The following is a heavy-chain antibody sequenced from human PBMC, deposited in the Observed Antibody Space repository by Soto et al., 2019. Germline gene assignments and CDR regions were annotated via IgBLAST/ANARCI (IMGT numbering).Heavy chain of an antibody. J-gene: IGHJ4*02. CDR2: INAGNGNT. CDR1: GYTFTSYV. D-gene: IGHD2-15*01. CDR3: ARILGYCSGGSCDC. V-gene: IGHV1-3*01. Sequence: ASVKVSCKASGYTFTSYVMHWVRQAPGQRLEWMGWINAGNGNTKYSQKFQGRVTITRDTSASTVYMELSSLRSEDTAVYYCARILGYCSGGSCDCWGQGTLVTVSS.